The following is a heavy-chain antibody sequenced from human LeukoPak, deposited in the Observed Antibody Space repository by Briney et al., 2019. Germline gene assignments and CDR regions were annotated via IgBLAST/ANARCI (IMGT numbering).Heavy chain of an antibody. CDR2: IYYTGGT. J-gene: IGHJ4*02. V-gene: IGHV4-59*01. Sequence: SETLSLTCSVSCVPTTSYYWSWVRQSPGKALEWIGHIYYTGGTNYNPSLKSRVSISIDSSKNQFSLTLSSVTAADTAVYYCARLPRKYSTTCFCDYWGQGTLVTVSS. CDR1: CVPTTSYY. CDR3: ARLPRKYSTTCFCDY. D-gene: IGHD2-2*01.